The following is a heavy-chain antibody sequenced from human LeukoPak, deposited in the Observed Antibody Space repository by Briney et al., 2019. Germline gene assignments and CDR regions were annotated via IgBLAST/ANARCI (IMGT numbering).Heavy chain of an antibody. CDR2: INSDGSST. J-gene: IGHJ2*01. Sequence: GGSLRLSCAVSGFTFSNYWMYWVRQAPGKRLVWVARINSDGSSTTYADSVEGRFTISRDNTKSMLHLQMHSLRVDDSAVYFRTRTTTTADWYFDLWGRGTLVTVSS. CDR3: TRTTTTADWYFDL. CDR1: GFTFSNYW. D-gene: IGHD1-1*01. V-gene: IGHV3-74*01.